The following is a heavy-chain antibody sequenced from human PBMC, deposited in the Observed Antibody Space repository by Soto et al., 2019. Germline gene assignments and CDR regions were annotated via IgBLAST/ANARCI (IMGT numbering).Heavy chain of an antibody. J-gene: IGHJ6*02. CDR3: ARIRGYSYGYSYYYYGMDV. D-gene: IGHD5-18*01. Sequence: QVQLQQWGAGLLKPSETLSLTCAVYGGSFSGYYWSWIRQPPGKGLEWIGEINHSGSTNYNPSLKSRVTISVDTSKTQFSLKLSSVTAADTAVYYCARIRGYSYGYSYYYYGMDVWGQGTTVTVSS. CDR2: INHSGST. CDR1: GGSFSGYY. V-gene: IGHV4-34*01.